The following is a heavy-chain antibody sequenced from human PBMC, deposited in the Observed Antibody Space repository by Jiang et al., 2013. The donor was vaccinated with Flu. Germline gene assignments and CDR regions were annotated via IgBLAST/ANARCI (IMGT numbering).Heavy chain of an antibody. D-gene: IGHD3-22*01. Sequence: LLKPSETLSLTCAVYGGSFSGYYWSWIRQPPGKGLEWIGEINHSGSTNYNPSLKSRVTISVDTSKNQFSLKLSSVTAADTAVYYCARQGYYDSSGSTYWFDPWGQGTLVTVSS. V-gene: IGHV4-34*01. CDR3: ARQGYYDSSGSTYWFDP. CDR1: GGSFSGYY. J-gene: IGHJ5*02. CDR2: INHSGST.